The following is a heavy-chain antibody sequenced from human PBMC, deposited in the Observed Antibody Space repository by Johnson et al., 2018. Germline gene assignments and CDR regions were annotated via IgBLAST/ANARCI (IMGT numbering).Heavy chain of an antibody. Sequence: EVQLLETGGGLVQPGRSLRLSCAASGFTFDDYAMHWVRQAPGKGLEWVSGMSWTSGSIGYADSVKGRFTISRGNAKNSLYLQMNSLRAEDTALYYCAKAPVGWLGEGAEYFQHWGQGTLVTVSS. V-gene: IGHV3-9*01. CDR1: GFTFDDYA. J-gene: IGHJ1*01. D-gene: IGHD3-3*01. CDR2: MSWTSGSI. CDR3: AKAPVGWLGEGAEYFQH.